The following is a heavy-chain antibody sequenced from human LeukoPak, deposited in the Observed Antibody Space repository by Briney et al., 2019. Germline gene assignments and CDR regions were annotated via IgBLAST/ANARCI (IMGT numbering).Heavy chain of an antibody. CDR3: AKDPHCYDSSGSEDP. J-gene: IGHJ5*02. CDR1: GFTFSSYA. Sequence: SGGSLRLSCAASGFTFSSYAMSWVRQAPGKGLEWVSAISGSGGSTYYADSVKGRFTISRDNSKNTLYLQMNSLRAEDTAVYYCAKDPHCYDSSGSEDPWGQGTLVTVSS. CDR2: ISGSGGST. V-gene: IGHV3-23*01. D-gene: IGHD3-22*01.